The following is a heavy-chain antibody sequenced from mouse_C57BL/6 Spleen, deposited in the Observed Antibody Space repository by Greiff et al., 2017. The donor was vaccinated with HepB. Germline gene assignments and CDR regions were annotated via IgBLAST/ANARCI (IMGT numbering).Heavy chain of an antibody. V-gene: IGHV1-59*01. CDR1: GYTFTSYW. J-gene: IGHJ1*03. CDR3: ARSLRDGGYFDV. D-gene: IGHD3-3*01. CDR2: IDPSDSYT. Sequence: QVQLQQPGAELVRPGTSVKLSCKASGYTFTSYWMHWVKQRPGQGLEWIGVIDPSDSYTNYNQKFKGKATLTVDTSSSTAYMQLSSLTSEDSAVYYCARSLRDGGYFDVWGTGTTVTVSS.